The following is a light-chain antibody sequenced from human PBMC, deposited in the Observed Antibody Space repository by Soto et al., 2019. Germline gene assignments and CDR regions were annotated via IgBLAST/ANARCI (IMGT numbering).Light chain of an antibody. CDR1: QSVSSD. CDR2: GAS. J-gene: IGKJ1*01. V-gene: IGKV3-15*01. CDR3: QQYNNWPRT. Sequence: EIGLTLSPTTLSVSPGERATLSCRASQSVSSDLAWYHQKPGQAPRLLIYGASTRATGIPARFSGSGSGTEFTLTINSLQSEDFAVYYCQQYNNWPRTFGQGTKVDIK.